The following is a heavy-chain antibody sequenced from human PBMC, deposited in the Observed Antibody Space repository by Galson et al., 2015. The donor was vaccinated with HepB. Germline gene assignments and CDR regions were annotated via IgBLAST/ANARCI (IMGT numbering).Heavy chain of an antibody. D-gene: IGHD3-10*01. V-gene: IGHV1-8*01. CDR1: GYTFTSYD. CDR2: MNPNSGNT. CDR3: ARVNSGHLDYPPLGSGILTS. J-gene: IGHJ4*02. Sequence: SVKVSCKASGYTFTSYDINWVRQATGQGLEWMGWMNPNSGNTGYAQKLQGRVTMTTDTSTSTAYMELRSLRSDDTAVYYCARVNSGHLDYPPLGSGILTSWGQGTLVTVSS.